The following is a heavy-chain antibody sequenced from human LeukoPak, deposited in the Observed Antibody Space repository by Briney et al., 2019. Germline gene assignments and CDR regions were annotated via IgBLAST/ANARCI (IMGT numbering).Heavy chain of an antibody. J-gene: IGHJ4*01. CDR2: IKSKTDGGTI. Sequence: PGGSLRLSCAASGFTFTNAWMSWVRQAPGKGLEWVGRIKSKTDGGTIDYAAPVKGRFTISRDDSKNTLYLQMNSLKTEDTAVYYCQKDVEAAGWGYWGQGTLVTVSS. CDR1: GFTFTNAW. CDR3: QKDVEAAGWGY. V-gene: IGHV3-15*01. D-gene: IGHD6-13*01.